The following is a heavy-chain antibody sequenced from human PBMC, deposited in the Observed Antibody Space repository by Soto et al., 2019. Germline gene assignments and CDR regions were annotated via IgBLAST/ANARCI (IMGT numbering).Heavy chain of an antibody. V-gene: IGHV4-59*01. Sequence: SETLSLTCTVSGGSISSYYWSWIRQPPGKGLEWIGYIYYSGSTNYNPSLKSRVTISVDTSKNQFSLKLSSVTAADTAVYYCAREYPIAARTLDAFDIWGQGIMVTVSS. CDR3: AREYPIAARTLDAFDI. CDR2: IYYSGST. D-gene: IGHD6-6*01. CDR1: GGSISSYY. J-gene: IGHJ3*02.